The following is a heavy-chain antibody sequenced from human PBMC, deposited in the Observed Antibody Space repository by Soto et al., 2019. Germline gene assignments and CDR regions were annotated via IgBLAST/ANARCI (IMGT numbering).Heavy chain of an antibody. CDR2: ISAYNGNT. Sequence: GASGKVSCKTSGYTFSNYGINWVRQAPGQGLEWMGWISAYNGNTNFAQKLQGRVSLATDTSSTTAYMELRSLTSDDTAVYYCARDLVPGYTGFYDYWGQGTLVTVSS. D-gene: IGHD5-12*01. CDR3: ARDLVPGYTGFYDY. CDR1: GYTFSNYG. V-gene: IGHV1-18*01. J-gene: IGHJ4*02.